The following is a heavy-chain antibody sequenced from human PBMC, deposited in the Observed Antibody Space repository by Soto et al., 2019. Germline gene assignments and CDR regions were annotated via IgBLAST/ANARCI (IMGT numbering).Heavy chain of an antibody. CDR2: IIPIFGKA. V-gene: IGHV1-69*01. CDR1: GGTFSSYA. J-gene: IGHJ6*02. CDR3: ARESSYYYGMDV. Sequence: QLQRVQSGAEVKKPGSSVKVSCKASGGTFSSYAISWVRQAPGQGLEWMGGIIPIFGKANYAQKFQGRVTINADESTSTAYMELSSLRSEDTAVYYCARESSYYYGMDVWGQGTTVTVSS.